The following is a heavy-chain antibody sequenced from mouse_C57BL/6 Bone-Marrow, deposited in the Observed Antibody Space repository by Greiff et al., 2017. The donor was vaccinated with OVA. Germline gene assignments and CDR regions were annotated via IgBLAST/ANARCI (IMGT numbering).Heavy chain of an antibody. CDR1: GYTFTDYE. J-gene: IGHJ2*01. CDR2: IDPETGGT. Sequence: VKLMESGAELVRPGASVTLSCKASGYTFTDYEMHWVKQTPVHGLEWIGAIDPETGGTAYNQKFKGKAILTADKSSSTAYMELRSLTSEDSAVYYCTRYNYGSSYDFDYWGQGTTLTVSS. D-gene: IGHD1-1*01. CDR3: TRYNYGSSYDFDY. V-gene: IGHV1-15*01.